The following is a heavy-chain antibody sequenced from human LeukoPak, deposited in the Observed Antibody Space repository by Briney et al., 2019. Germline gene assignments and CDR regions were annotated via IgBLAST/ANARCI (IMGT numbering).Heavy chain of an antibody. Sequence: ASVKVSCKASGYTFTSYGISWVRQAPGHGLEWMGWISAYNGNPNYAQKLQDRATMTTETSTSTAYMELRSLSSDDTAVYYFARDHYGDYGVPGGVRFDPWGQGTLVTVSS. CDR1: GYTFTSYG. V-gene: IGHV1-18*01. D-gene: IGHD4-17*01. CDR2: ISAYNGNP. CDR3: ARDHYGDYGVPGGVRFDP. J-gene: IGHJ5*02.